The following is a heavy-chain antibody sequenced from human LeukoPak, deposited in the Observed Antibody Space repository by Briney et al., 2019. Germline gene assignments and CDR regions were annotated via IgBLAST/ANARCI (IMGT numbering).Heavy chain of an antibody. CDR2: ISGSGNTV. D-gene: IGHD3-22*01. J-gene: IGHJ4*02. CDR1: GFALNEHY. V-gene: IGHV3-11*04. Sequence: GGSLRLSCAASGFALNEHYMNWIRQAPGKGLEWVSYISGSGNTVYSADSVKGRFTISRDNAKNSLYLQMNSLRAEDTAVYYCARGDYFDSSGTFDNWGQGTLVTVSS. CDR3: ARGDYFDSSGTFDN.